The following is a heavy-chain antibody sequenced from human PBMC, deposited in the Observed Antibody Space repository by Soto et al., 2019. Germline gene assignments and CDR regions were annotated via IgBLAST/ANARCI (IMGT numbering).Heavy chain of an antibody. CDR3: ARDLAVGLVDY. CDR2: ISAYNGNT. V-gene: IGHV1-18*01. D-gene: IGHD6-19*01. J-gene: IGHJ4*02. Sequence: QVPLVQSGAEVKKPGASVKVSCKASGDTFTSYGISWVRQAPGQGLEWMGWISAYNGNTNYAQNLQGRVTMTTDTSTSTDYMELRSLRSDDTAVYYCARDLAVGLVDYWGQGTLVTVSS. CDR1: GDTFTSYG.